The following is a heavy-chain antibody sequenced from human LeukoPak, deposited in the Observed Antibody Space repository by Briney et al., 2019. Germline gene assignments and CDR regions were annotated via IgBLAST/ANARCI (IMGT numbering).Heavy chain of an antibody. CDR3: ARDCVYSSSCLDAFDI. V-gene: IGHV1-18*01. CDR1: GYTFTSYA. Sequence: ASVKVSCKASGYTFTSYAMHWVRQAPGQGLEWMGWISAYNGNTNYAQKLQGRVTMTTDTSTSTAYMELRSLRSDDTAVYYCARDCVYSSSCLDAFDIWGQGTMVTVSS. CDR2: ISAYNGNT. J-gene: IGHJ3*02. D-gene: IGHD6-13*01.